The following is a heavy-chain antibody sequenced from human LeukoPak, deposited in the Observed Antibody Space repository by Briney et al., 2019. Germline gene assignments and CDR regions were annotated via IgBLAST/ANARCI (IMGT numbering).Heavy chain of an antibody. J-gene: IGHJ6*02. V-gene: IGHV4-39*01. CDR1: GGSISSSSYF. CDR2: IFYSGST. CDR3: ARHRGALFGPKDV. D-gene: IGHD3-3*01. Sequence: SGTLSLTCTVSGGSISSSSYFWGWIRQPPGKGLEWIGSIFYSGSTYYNPSLNSRVTISVDTSKNQFSLKLSSVTAAGTALYYCARHRGALFGPKDVWGQGTTVTVSS.